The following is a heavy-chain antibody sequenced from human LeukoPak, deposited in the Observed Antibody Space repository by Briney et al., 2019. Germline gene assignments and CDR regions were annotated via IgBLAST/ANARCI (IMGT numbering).Heavy chain of an antibody. Sequence: GRSLRLSCAASGFTFSSYGMHWVRRAPGKGLEWLAVISYDGSDKYFADSVKGRFTVSRDNSKNTLYLQINSLRAEDTAVYYCAKRTYSGNEFDYWGQGTLVTVSS. CDR1: GFTFSSYG. CDR3: AKRTYSGNEFDY. CDR2: ISYDGSDK. D-gene: IGHD5-12*01. V-gene: IGHV3-30*18. J-gene: IGHJ4*02.